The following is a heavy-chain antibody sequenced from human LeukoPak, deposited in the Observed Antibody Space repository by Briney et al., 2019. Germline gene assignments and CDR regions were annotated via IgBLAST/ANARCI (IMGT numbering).Heavy chain of an antibody. D-gene: IGHD3-3*01. CDR3: ARVHYDFWSGYFAWFDP. V-gene: IGHV4-59*01. CDR1: GGSISSYY. CDR2: IYYSGST. J-gene: IGHJ5*02. Sequence: SETLSLTCTVSGGSISSYYRSWIRQPPGKGLEWIGYIYYSGSTNYNPSLKSRVTISVDTSKNQFSLKLSSVTAADTAVYYCARVHYDFWSGYFAWFDPWGQGTLVTVSS.